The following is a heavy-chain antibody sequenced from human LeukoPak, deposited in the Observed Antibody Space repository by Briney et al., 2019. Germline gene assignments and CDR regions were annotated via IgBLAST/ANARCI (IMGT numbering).Heavy chain of an antibody. CDR1: GFTFSSYE. D-gene: IGHD2-15*01. CDR3: ARGRAVVAASDSWFDP. J-gene: IGHJ5*02. V-gene: IGHV3-48*03. CDR2: ISSSGSTI. Sequence: GGSLRLSCAASGFTFSSYEMHWVRQAPGKGLEWVSYISSSGSTIYYADSVKGRFTISRDNAKNSLYLQMNSLRAEDTAVYYCARGRAVVAASDSWFDPWGQGTLVTVSS.